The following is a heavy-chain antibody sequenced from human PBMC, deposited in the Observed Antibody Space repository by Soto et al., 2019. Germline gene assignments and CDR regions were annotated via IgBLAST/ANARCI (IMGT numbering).Heavy chain of an antibody. Sequence: SETLSLTCAVYGGSFSGYYWSWIRQPPGKGLEWIGEINHSGSTNYNPSLKGRVTISVDTSKNQFSLKLSSVTAADTAVYYCARGNIGVVVPTARYYYYYMDVWGKGTTVTVSS. V-gene: IGHV4-34*01. CDR1: GGSFSGYY. CDR3: ARGNIGVVVPTARYYYYYMDV. J-gene: IGHJ6*03. D-gene: IGHD2-2*01. CDR2: INHSGST.